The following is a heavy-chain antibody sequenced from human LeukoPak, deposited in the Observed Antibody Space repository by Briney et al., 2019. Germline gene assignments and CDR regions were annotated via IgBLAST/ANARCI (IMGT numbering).Heavy chain of an antibody. CDR1: GFSFSSYG. Sequence: PGGSLRLSCAAPGFSFSSYGMHWVRQAPGKGLEWVALISYDGSNKYYADSVKGRFTISRDNSKNTLYLQMNSLRAEDTAVYYCAKDLGYIDYWGQGTLVTVSS. D-gene: IGHD3-10*01. V-gene: IGHV3-30*18. CDR3: AKDLGYIDY. J-gene: IGHJ4*02. CDR2: ISYDGSNK.